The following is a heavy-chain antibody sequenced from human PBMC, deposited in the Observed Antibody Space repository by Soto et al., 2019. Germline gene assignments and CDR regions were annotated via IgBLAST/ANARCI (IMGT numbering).Heavy chain of an antibody. D-gene: IGHD4-17*01. V-gene: IGHV4-59*01. J-gene: IGHJ6*02. CDR1: GGSISSYY. CDR2: IYYSGST. Sequence: SETLSLTCTVSGGSISSYYWSWIRQPPGKGLEWIGYIYYSGSTNYNPSLKSRVTISVDTSKNQFSLKLSSVTAADTAVYYCARVLGLRHGMDVWGQGTTVTVSS. CDR3: ARVLGLRHGMDV.